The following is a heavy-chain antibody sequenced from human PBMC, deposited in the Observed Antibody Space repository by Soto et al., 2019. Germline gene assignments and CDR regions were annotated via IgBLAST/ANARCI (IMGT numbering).Heavy chain of an antibody. CDR1: GYSFSYYG. J-gene: IGHJ4*02. CDR2: INPQNGNR. V-gene: IGHV1-18*01. D-gene: IGHD3-22*01. Sequence: QVQLVQSGAEVRKPGASVKVSCQGFGYSFSYYGVNWVRQAPGQGLEWMGWINPQNGNRNYAQKFEDRVTMTAVASTTTLYLELRSLKSDDTATYYCARDRLRGYDNSGFYSWGLGTLVTVSS. CDR3: ARDRLRGYDNSGFYS.